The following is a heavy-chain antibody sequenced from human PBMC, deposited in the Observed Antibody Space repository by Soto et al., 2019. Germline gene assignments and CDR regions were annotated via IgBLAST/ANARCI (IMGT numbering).Heavy chain of an antibody. CDR1: GGSISSSSYY. Sequence: QLQLQESGPGLVKPSETLSLTCTVSGGSISSSSYYWGWIRQPPGKGLEWIGSIYYSGSTYYNPSLKSRVTISVDTSKNQFSLKLSSVTAADTAVYYCAREYSYGHRVFDYWGQGTLVTVSS. V-gene: IGHV4-39*02. D-gene: IGHD5-18*01. CDR2: IYYSGST. J-gene: IGHJ4*02. CDR3: AREYSYGHRVFDY.